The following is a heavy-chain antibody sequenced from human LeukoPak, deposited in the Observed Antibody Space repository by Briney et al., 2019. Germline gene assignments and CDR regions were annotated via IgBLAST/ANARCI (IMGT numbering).Heavy chain of an antibody. Sequence: PETLSLTCTVSGGSISSHYWSWIRQPPGKGLEWIGYIYYSGSTNYNPSLKSRVTISVDTSKNQFSLKLSSVTAADTAVYYCARAKGVVPGALYYFDYWGQGTLVTVSS. D-gene: IGHD2-2*01. V-gene: IGHV4-59*11. CDR2: IYYSGST. CDR3: ARAKGVVPGALYYFDY. J-gene: IGHJ4*02. CDR1: GGSISSHY.